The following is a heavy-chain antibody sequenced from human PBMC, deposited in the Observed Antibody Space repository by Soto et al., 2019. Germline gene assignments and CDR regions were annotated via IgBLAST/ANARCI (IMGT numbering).Heavy chain of an antibody. J-gene: IGHJ6*03. Sequence: QVQLVESGGGVVQPGRSLRLSCAASGFTFSSYGMHWVRQAPGKGLEWVAVIWYDGSNKYYADSVKGRFTISRDNSKNTRYLQMNSLRAEDTAVYYCARDKGSGYDTPLYYMDVWGKGTTVTVSS. CDR2: IWYDGSNK. CDR1: GFTFSSYG. D-gene: IGHD5-12*01. CDR3: ARDKGSGYDTPLYYMDV. V-gene: IGHV3-33*01.